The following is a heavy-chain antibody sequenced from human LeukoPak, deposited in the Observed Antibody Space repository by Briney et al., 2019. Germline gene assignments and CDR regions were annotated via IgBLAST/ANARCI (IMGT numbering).Heavy chain of an antibody. Sequence: GRSLRLSCAASGFTFSSYAMHWVRQAPGKGLDWMAVISYDGDNKYYADSVKGRFTVSRDNSKSTLYLQMNRLRGEDTAVYNCARYGGFLDYWGQGTLVTVSS. CDR3: ARYGGFLDY. CDR1: GFTFSSYA. J-gene: IGHJ4*02. V-gene: IGHV3-30-3*01. CDR2: ISYDGDNK. D-gene: IGHD3-16*01.